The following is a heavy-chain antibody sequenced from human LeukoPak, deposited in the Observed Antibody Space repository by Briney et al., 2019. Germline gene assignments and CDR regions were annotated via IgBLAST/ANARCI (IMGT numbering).Heavy chain of an antibody. CDR2: IIPIFGTA. CDR3: ARASYYDLWIRWFDP. J-gene: IGHJ5*02. V-gene: IGHV1-69*13. D-gene: IGHD3-3*01. Sequence: SVKVSCKASGGTFSSYAISWVRQAPGHGLEWMGGIIPIFGTANYAQKFQGRVTITADESTSTAYMELSSLRSEDTAVYYCARASYYDLWIRWFDPWGQGTLVTVSS. CDR1: GGTFSSYA.